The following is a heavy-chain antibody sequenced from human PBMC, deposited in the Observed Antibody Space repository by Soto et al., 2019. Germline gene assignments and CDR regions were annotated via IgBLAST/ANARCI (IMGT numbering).Heavy chain of an antibody. CDR3: ASGSAWAAGS. Sequence: QVQLVQSGAVVKKPGSSLKVSCRTSGGTFTSFTVSWVRQAPGQALEWMGGIIPLFGSTNYAHKFQGRLTITADRSTANAYLDLRSLKSDDTAVYYCASGSAWAAGSWGQGTLVIVS. D-gene: IGHD2-2*01. CDR2: IIPLFGST. CDR1: GGTFTSFT. V-gene: IGHV1-69*06. J-gene: IGHJ5*02.